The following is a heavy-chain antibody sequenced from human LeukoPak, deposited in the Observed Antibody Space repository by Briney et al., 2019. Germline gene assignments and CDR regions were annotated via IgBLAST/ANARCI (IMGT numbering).Heavy chain of an antibody. CDR2: IYYSGST. D-gene: IGHD6-13*01. CDR1: GGSISSYY. CDR3: ARAGYSSSWYYFDY. V-gene: IGHV4-59*01. Sequence: SETLSLTCTVSGGSISSYYWSWIRQPPGKGLEWIGYIYYSGSTNYNPSLKSRVTISVDTSKNQFSLKLSSVTAADTAVYYCARAGYSSSWYYFDYWGQGTLVTVSS. J-gene: IGHJ4*02.